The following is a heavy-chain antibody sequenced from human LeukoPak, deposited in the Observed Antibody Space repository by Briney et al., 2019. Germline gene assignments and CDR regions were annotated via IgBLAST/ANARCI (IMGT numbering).Heavy chain of an antibody. CDR3: ATTRLTGTNPPDY. CDR2: MNPNSGNT. D-gene: IGHD1-7*01. CDR1: GYTFTSYD. V-gene: IGHV1-8*01. J-gene: IGHJ4*02. Sequence: GASVKVSCKASGYTFTSYDINWVRQATGQGLGWMGWMNPNSGNTGYAQKFQGRVTMTRNTSISTAYMELSSLRSEDTAVYYCATTRLTGTNPPDYWGQGTLVTVSS.